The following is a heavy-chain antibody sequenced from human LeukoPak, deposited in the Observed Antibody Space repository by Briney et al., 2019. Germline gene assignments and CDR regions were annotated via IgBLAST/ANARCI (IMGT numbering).Heavy chain of an antibody. J-gene: IGHJ3*01. Sequence: LTGGSLRLSCAASGFTFSGNSMNWVRQAPGKGLEWVAYIKSTGSATHYPDSVKGRFTISRDNSKDTLYLQMNSLRAEDTAIYYCARDIELSTWGLGTMVTVSS. D-gene: IGHD3-16*02. V-gene: IGHV3-48*01. CDR1: GFTFSGNS. CDR3: ARDIELST. CDR2: IKSTGSAT.